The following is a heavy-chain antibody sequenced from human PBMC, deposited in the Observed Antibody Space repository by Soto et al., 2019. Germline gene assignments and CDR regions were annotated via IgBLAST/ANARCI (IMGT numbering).Heavy chain of an antibody. Sequence: QVQRVQSGAEVKKPGASVKVSCKASGNTFISFDINWVRQATGQGPEWMGWMNPNSGNTGYAQKFQGRVTMTRNTSISTAYMELSSLRSEDTAVYYCARGRRDTGIVTWGQGTLVTVSS. J-gene: IGHJ5*02. D-gene: IGHD5-18*01. V-gene: IGHV1-8*01. CDR3: ARGRRDTGIVT. CDR2: MNPNSGNT. CDR1: GNTFISFD.